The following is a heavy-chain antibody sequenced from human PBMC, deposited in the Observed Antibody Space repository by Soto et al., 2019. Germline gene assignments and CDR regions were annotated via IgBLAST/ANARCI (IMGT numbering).Heavy chain of an antibody. Sequence: RGESLKISCQGSGYSFTSYWISWVRQMPGKGLEWMGRIDPSDSYTNYSPSFQGHVTISADKSISTAYLQWSSLKASDTAMYYCARVQGRYNWNDYYYYGMDVWGQGATVTVSS. CDR1: GYSFTSYW. D-gene: IGHD1-20*01. CDR2: IDPSDSYT. CDR3: ARVQGRYNWNDYYYYGMDV. J-gene: IGHJ6*02. V-gene: IGHV5-10-1*01.